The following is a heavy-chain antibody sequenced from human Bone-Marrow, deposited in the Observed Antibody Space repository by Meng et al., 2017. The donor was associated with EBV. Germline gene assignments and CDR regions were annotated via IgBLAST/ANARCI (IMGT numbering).Heavy chain of an antibody. CDR3: ARIRVPAALDY. D-gene: IGHD2-2*01. V-gene: IGHV4-4*02. Sequence: VQLQYSVPGRVHPSGSPSLTSAVSGGSTSGSHGWNWGRPPPGKGLEWIGEIYHSASTNYNPSLKSRVTISVDKSKSQFSLKLSSVPAADTAVYYCARIRVPAALDYWGQGTLVTVSS. CDR1: GGSTSGSHG. CDR2: IYHSAST. J-gene: IGHJ4*02.